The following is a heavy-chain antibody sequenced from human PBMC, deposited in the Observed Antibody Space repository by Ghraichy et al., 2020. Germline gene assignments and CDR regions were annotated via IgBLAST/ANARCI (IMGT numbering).Heavy chain of an antibody. CDR3: ATASRGWELRLSSNDAFDI. J-gene: IGHJ3*02. D-gene: IGHD1-26*01. Sequence: ASVKLSCKVSGYTLTELSMHWVRQAPGKGLEWMGGFDPEDGETIYAQKFQGRVTMTEDTSTDTAYMELSSLRSEDTAVYYCATASRGWELRLSSNDAFDIWGQGTMVTVSS. CDR2: FDPEDGET. CDR1: GYTLTELS. V-gene: IGHV1-24*01.